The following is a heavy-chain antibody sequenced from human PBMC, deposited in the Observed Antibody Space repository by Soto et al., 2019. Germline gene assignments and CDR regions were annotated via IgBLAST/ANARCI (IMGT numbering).Heavy chain of an antibody. J-gene: IGHJ4*02. D-gene: IGHD3-3*01. CDR1: GGSISSYY. Sequence: SETLSLTCTVSGGSISSYYWSWIRQPPGKGLEWIGYIYCSGSTNYNPSLKSRVTISVDTSKNQFSLKLSSVTAADTAVYYCARGYYDFWSGYSRFDYWGQGTLVTVSS. V-gene: IGHV4-59*01. CDR2: IYCSGST. CDR3: ARGYYDFWSGYSRFDY.